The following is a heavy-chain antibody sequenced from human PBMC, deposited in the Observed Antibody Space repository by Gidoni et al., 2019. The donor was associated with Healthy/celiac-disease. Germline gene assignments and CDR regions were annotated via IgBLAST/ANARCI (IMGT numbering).Heavy chain of an antibody. J-gene: IGHJ4*02. CDR1: GGSISSGGYY. CDR2: IYYSGST. V-gene: IGHV4-31*03. Sequence: QEQLQESGPGLVKPSQTLSLTCTVSGGSISSGGYYWSWIRQHPGKGLEWIGYIYYSGSTYYNPSLKSRVTISVDTSKNQFSLKLSSVTAADTAVYYCARADPRFLEWLPIMYDYWGQGTLVTVSS. CDR3: ARADPRFLEWLPIMYDY. D-gene: IGHD3-3*01.